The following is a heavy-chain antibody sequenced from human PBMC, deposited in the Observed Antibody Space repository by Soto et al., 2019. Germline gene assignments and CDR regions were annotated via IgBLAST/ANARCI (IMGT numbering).Heavy chain of an antibody. V-gene: IGHV3-30*18. D-gene: IGHD4-17*01. Sequence: QVQLVESGGGVVQPGRSLRLSCAASGFTFSSYGMHWVRQAPGKGLEWVAVISYDGSNKYYADSVKGRFTISRDNSKNTLYLQMNSLRAEDTAVYYCAKEGNYGDHFDYWGQGTLVTVSS. CDR3: AKEGNYGDHFDY. J-gene: IGHJ4*02. CDR2: ISYDGSNK. CDR1: GFTFSSYG.